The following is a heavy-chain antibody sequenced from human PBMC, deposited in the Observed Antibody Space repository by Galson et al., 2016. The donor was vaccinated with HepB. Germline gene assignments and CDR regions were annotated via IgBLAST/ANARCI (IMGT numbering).Heavy chain of an antibody. CDR1: GFSFSHAW. CDR2: IKKKTDGGTT. J-gene: IGHJ4*02. V-gene: IGHV3-15*06. D-gene: IGHD3-10*01. CDR3: TTDRLGWAPAGVGEFFDY. Sequence: SLRLSCAASGFSFSHAWMTWVRQAPGKGLEWVGRIKKKTDGGTTNYAAPVQGRFTISRDDSKNMLFLQMNSLKTGDTAVYYCTTDRLGWAPAGVGEFFDYWGQGTLVTVSS.